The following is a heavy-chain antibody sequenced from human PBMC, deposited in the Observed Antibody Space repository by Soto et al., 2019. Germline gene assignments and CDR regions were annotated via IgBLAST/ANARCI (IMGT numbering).Heavy chain of an antibody. CDR1: GYTFTGYY. V-gene: IGHV1-2*04. Sequence: QVQLVQSGAEVKKPGASVKVSCKASGYTFTGYYMHWVRQAPGQGLEWMGWINPNSGGTNYAQKFQGWVTMTRDTSISTAYVELGRLRSDDTAVYYCARDGQAAARPRWEFDYWGQGTLVTVSS. J-gene: IGHJ4*02. D-gene: IGHD6-13*01. CDR3: ARDGQAAARPRWEFDY. CDR2: INPNSGGT.